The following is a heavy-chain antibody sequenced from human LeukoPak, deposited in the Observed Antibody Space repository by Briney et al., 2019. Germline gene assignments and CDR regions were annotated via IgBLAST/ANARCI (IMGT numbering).Heavy chain of an antibody. Sequence: GASVKVSCKASGGTFSSYAISWVRQAPGQGLEWMGGIIPIFGTANYVQKFQGRVTITADESTSTAYMELSSLRSEDTAVYYCAREWGAYSSSPEFNYYYGMDVWGQGTTVAVSS. V-gene: IGHV1-69*13. D-gene: IGHD6-6*01. CDR1: GGTFSSYA. J-gene: IGHJ6*02. CDR2: IIPIFGTA. CDR3: AREWGAYSSSPEFNYYYGMDV.